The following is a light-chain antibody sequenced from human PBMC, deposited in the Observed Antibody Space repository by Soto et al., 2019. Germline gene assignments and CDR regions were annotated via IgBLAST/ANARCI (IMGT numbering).Light chain of an antibody. CDR2: DTN. Sequence: QSVLTQPPSVSAAPGQQVTISCSGETSNIGNNYVSWYQQLPGTAPKLLIYDTNNRPSGIPDRFSGSKSGTSATLGITGLQTGDEAVYYCGAWDSSLSGVFFGGGTKLTVL. CDR1: TSNIGNNY. J-gene: IGLJ2*01. V-gene: IGLV1-51*01. CDR3: GAWDSSLSGVF.